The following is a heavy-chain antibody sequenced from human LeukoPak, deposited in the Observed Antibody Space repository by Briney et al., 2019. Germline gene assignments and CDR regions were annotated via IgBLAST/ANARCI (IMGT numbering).Heavy chain of an antibody. J-gene: IGHJ4*02. D-gene: IGHD3-10*01. V-gene: IGHV4-59*01. CDR1: GGSISSYY. Sequence: SQTLSLTCAVSGGSISSYYWSWIRQPPGKGLEWIGYIYYSGSTNYNPSLKSRVTISVDTSKNQFSLKLSSVTAADTAVYYCAREGYYGSGSYYENWGQGTLVTVSS. CDR3: AREGYYGSGSYYEN. CDR2: IYYSGST.